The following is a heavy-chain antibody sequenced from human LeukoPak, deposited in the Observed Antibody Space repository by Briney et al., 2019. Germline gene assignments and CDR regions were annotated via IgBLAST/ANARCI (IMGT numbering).Heavy chain of an antibody. V-gene: IGHV3-48*03. CDR2: ISSSGSTI. Sequence: PGGSLRLSCAASGFTFSSYEMNWLRQAPGKGLEWVSYISSSGSTIHYADPVKGRFTISRDNAKNSLYLQMNSLRAEDTAVYYCAELGITMIGGVWGKGTTVTISS. J-gene: IGHJ6*04. D-gene: IGHD3-10*02. CDR1: GFTFSSYE. CDR3: AELGITMIGGV.